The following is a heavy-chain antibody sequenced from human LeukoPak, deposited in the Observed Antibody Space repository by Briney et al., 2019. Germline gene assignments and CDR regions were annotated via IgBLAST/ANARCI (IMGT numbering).Heavy chain of an antibody. CDR3: ARRFRD. Sequence: PGGSLRLSCVGSGLTFSGFELNWVRQPPGKGLEWVSYIRDGGSTTTYADSVKGRFVISRDNTKNSLYLQMNSLRGEDTAIYYCARRFRDWGQGTLVTVSS. CDR1: GLTFSGFE. J-gene: IGHJ4*02. V-gene: IGHV3-48*03. D-gene: IGHD3-16*01. CDR2: IRDGGSTT.